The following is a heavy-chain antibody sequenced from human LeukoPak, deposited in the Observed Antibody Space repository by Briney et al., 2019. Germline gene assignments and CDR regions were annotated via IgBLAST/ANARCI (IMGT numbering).Heavy chain of an antibody. CDR3: ARDAFGYGDYPPTLDY. J-gene: IGHJ4*02. V-gene: IGHV6-1*01. Sequence: PSQTLSLTCAIFGDSVSSNSAAWNWIRPSPSRGLEWLGRTYYRSKWYNDYAVSVKSRITINPDTSKNQFSLQLNSVTPEDTAGYYCARDAFGYGDYPPTLDYWGQGTLVTVSS. D-gene: IGHD4-17*01. CDR1: GDSVSSNSAA. CDR2: TYYRSKWYN.